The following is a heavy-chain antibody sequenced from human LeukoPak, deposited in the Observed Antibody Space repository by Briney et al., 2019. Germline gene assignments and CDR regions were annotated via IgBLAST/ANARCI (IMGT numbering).Heavy chain of an antibody. CDR3: AREGRYSSSAPPDDY. Sequence: ASGTLSLTCAVSGGSISSSNWWSWVRQPPGKGLEWIGEIYHSGSTNYNPSLKSRVTISVDRSKNQFSLKLSSVTAADTAVYYCAREGRYSSSAPPDDYWGQGTLVTVSS. D-gene: IGHD6-6*01. CDR2: IYHSGST. CDR1: GGSISSSNW. V-gene: IGHV4-4*02. J-gene: IGHJ4*02.